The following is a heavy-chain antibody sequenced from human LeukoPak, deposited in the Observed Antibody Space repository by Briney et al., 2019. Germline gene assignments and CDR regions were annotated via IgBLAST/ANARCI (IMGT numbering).Heavy chain of an antibody. CDR1: GGSMSNYY. Sequence: PSETLSLTCTVSGGSMSNYYWSWIRQPAGKGLEWIGYIYYSGSTNYNPSLKSRVTISVDTSKNQFSLKLSSVTAADTAVYYCARVQGYCSSTSCYHPGWFDPWGQGTLVTVPS. CDR3: ARVQGYCSSTSCYHPGWFDP. CDR2: IYYSGST. D-gene: IGHD2-2*01. V-gene: IGHV4-59*01. J-gene: IGHJ5*02.